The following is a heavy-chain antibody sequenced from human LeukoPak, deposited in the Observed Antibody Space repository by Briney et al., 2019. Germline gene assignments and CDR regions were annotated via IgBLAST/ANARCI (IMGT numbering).Heavy chain of an antibody. CDR3: AREFEAAGTYYLDH. D-gene: IGHD6-25*01. J-gene: IGHJ4*02. Sequence: TGGSLRLSCAASGFTFNEFWMHWVRQVPGKGLMWVARIHKDGLHTWYADSMKGRFTISRDNAENTVYLQLNSLRVEDTAVYYCAREFEAAGTYYLDHWGQGNLVTVSS. CDR1: GFTFNEFW. V-gene: IGHV3-74*01. CDR2: IHKDGLHT.